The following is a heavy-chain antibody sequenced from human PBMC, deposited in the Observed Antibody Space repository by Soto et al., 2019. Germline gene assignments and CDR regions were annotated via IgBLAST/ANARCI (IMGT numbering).Heavy chain of an antibody. CDR3: AGLGGDYNPLTGYYTDYYMAV. Sequence: QVQLQESGPGLVKPSETLSLTCSVSGDSISNDHWSWVRQPPGRGLEWIGYLDSSGSTSSNPSLKSRCTMSLQTSKNRSSLNPGSVTAADTAVYYCAGLGGDYNPLTGYYTDYYMAVWGKGTTVTVSS. J-gene: IGHJ6*03. CDR1: GDSISNDH. CDR2: LDSSGST. D-gene: IGHD3-9*01. V-gene: IGHV4-59*08.